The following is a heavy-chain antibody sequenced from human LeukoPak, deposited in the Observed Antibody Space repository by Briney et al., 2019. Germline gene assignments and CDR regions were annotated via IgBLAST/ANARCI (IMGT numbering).Heavy chain of an antibody. V-gene: IGHV3-21*01. Sequence: GGSLRLSCAASGFTFSIYSMNWVRQAPGKGPAWVSSISSSSSYIYYADSVKGRFTISRDNAKNSLYLQMNSLRAEDTAVYFCARESVAVAGTYNGFDPWGQGTLVTVSS. J-gene: IGHJ5*02. CDR2: ISSSSSYI. CDR1: GFTFSIYS. CDR3: ARESVAVAGTYNGFDP. D-gene: IGHD6-19*01.